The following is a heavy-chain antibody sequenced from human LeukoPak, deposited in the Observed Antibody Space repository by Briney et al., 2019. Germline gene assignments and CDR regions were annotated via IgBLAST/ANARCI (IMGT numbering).Heavy chain of an antibody. Sequence: ASVKVSCKASGYTFTSYYMHWVRQAPGQGLEWMGIINPSGGSTSYAQKFQGRVTMTRDMSTSTVYMELSSLRSEDTAVYYCARDATVAGSGIAAAGNQKFFYWGQGTLVTVSP. J-gene: IGHJ4*02. CDR3: ARDATVAGSGIAAAGNQKFFY. V-gene: IGHV1-46*01. CDR1: GYTFTSYY. CDR2: INPSGGST. D-gene: IGHD6-13*01.